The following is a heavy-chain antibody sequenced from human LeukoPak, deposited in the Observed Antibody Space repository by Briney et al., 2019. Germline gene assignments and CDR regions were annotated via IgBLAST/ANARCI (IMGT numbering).Heavy chain of an antibody. J-gene: IGHJ6*04. V-gene: IGHV4-39*01. CDR2: IYYSGST. CDR3: ARQVDTSRGPV. D-gene: IGHD2-2*01. CDR1: GGSISSSSYY. Sequence: SETLSLTCTVPGGSISSSSYYWGWIRQPPGKGLEWIGSIYYSGSTYYNPSLKSRVTISVDTSKNQFSLKLSSVTAADTAVYYCARQVDTSRGPVWGKGTTVTVSS.